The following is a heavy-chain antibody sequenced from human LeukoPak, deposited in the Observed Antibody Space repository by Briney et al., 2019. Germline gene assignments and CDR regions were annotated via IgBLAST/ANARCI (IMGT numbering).Heavy chain of an antibody. CDR1: GFTFSSYV. V-gene: IGHV3-21*01. D-gene: IGHD1-14*01. CDR2: VSIGGSFI. CDR3: ARNKINKATTGWYFDL. Sequence: RGSLRLSCAASGFTFSSYVSNWVRQAPGKGLELVSFVSIGGSFIYYADSVKGRFTSSRDDAKTSLYMQMNSLTAEDTAEYYCARNKINKATTGWYFDLWGRGTLVSVSS. J-gene: IGHJ2*01.